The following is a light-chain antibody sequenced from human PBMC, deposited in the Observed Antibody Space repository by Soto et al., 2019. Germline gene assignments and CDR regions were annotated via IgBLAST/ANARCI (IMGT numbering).Light chain of an antibody. CDR2: KAS. J-gene: IGKJ1*01. Sequence: DIRMTQSPSTLSASVGDRVTITCRASQSINNWLAWYQQKPGKAPKLLLYKASSLLGGVPSRFSGSGSGTEFALTISSLQPDEFATYYCQQYNTYPWTFGQGTMVEIK. CDR1: QSINNW. CDR3: QQYNTYPWT. V-gene: IGKV1-5*03.